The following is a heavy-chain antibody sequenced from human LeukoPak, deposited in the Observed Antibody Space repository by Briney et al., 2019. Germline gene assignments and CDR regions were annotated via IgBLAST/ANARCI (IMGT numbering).Heavy chain of an antibody. D-gene: IGHD3-16*01. CDR1: GFTVSSNY. V-gene: IGHV3-30*03. Sequence: PGGSLRLSCAASGFTVSSNYMSWIRQAPDKGLEWVAMISHDGGAKYYGDSVKGRLTISRDNSDNTLYLQMNSLRVEDTAVYYCARDWGSSGWYNWFDPWGQGILVTVSS. CDR2: ISHDGGAK. J-gene: IGHJ5*02. CDR3: ARDWGSSGWYNWFDP.